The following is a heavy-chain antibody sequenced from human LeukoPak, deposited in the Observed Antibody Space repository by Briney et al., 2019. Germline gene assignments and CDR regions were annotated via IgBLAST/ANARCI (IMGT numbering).Heavy chain of an antibody. V-gene: IGHV3-7*01. J-gene: IGHJ4*02. CDR1: GFTFSSYW. D-gene: IGHD3-10*01. Sequence: GGCLRLSCAASGFTFSSYWMSWVRQAPGKGLEWVANIKQDGSEKYYVDSVKGRFTISRDNAKNSLYLQMNSLRAEDTAVYYCARDDVVRGVITDYWGQGTLVTVSS. CDR3: ARDDVVRGVITDY. CDR2: IKQDGSEK.